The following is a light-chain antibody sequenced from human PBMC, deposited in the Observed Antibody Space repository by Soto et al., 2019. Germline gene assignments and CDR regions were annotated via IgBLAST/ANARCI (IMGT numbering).Light chain of an antibody. CDR1: QSVSSY. CDR3: QQRINWPIT. J-gene: IGKJ4*01. CDR2: DAT. Sequence: DIVLTQSPATLSLSPGERATLSCRASQSVSSYLAWYQQKPGQAPRLLISDATNRATGIPARFSGSGSGTDFTLTIDSLEPEDFAVYYCQQRINWPITFGGGTKVEIK. V-gene: IGKV3-11*01.